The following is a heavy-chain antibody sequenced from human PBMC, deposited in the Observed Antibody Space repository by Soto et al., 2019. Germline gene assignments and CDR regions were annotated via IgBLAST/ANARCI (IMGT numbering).Heavy chain of an antibody. CDR2: IYNSGTT. Sequence: QVQLQESGPGLVKPSETLSLTCTVSGGSITRGGYYWSWIRQHPGKGLEWIGYIYNSGTTYYNPSLKSRVTVSVDTSKNQFFLKLTSVTAADTAVYYCARDPAPWGQGTLVTVSS. V-gene: IGHV4-31*03. CDR1: GGSITRGGYY. J-gene: IGHJ5*02. CDR3: ARDPAP.